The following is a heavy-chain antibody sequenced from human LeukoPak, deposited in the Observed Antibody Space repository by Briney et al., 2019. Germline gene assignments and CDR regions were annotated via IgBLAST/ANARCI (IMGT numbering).Heavy chain of an antibody. CDR1: GYSVTSYW. CDR3: ARRYSSSVGGAFDI. J-gene: IGHJ3*02. CDR2: IYPGDSDT. V-gene: IGHV5-51*01. Sequence: GESLKISCKASGYSVTSYWIGWLRQIPGKGLEWVGIIYPGDSDTRYSPSFQGQVTISADKSISTAYLQWSSLKASDTAMYYCARRYSSSVGGAFDIWGQGTMVTVSS. D-gene: IGHD6-13*01.